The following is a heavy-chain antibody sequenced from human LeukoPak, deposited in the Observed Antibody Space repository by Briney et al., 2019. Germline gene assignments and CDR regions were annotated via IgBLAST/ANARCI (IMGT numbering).Heavy chain of an antibody. CDR2: IRYDGSNK. CDR1: GFTFSIYG. Sequence: GGSLRLSCAASGFTFSIYGMHWVRQAPGKGLEWVAFIRYDGSNKYYADSVKGRFTISRDNSKNTLYLQMNSLRAEDTAVYYCATVWAMEYCTGGICYGVHYWGQGTLVTVSS. V-gene: IGHV3-30*02. D-gene: IGHD2-15*01. J-gene: IGHJ4*02. CDR3: ATVWAMEYCTGGICYGVHY.